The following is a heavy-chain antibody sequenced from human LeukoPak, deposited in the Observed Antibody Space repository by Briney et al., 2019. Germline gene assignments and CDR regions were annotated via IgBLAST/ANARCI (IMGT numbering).Heavy chain of an antibody. D-gene: IGHD3-3*01. CDR1: GFTFSSYP. CDR3: ARDRDFWSGINYFDC. J-gene: IGHJ4*02. CDR2: ISCDGSNK. Sequence: GGSLRLSCAASGFTFSSYPMHWVRQAPGKGLEWVSSISCDGSNKYYADSVKGRFTISRDNSKNTLYLQMNILRAEDTAVYYCARDRDFWSGINYFDCWGQGTLVTVSS. V-gene: IGHV3-30*04.